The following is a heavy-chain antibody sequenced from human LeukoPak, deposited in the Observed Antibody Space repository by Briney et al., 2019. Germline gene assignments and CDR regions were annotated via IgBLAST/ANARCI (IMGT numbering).Heavy chain of an antibody. CDR3: ARGYCTNGVCYTDI. D-gene: IGHD2-8*01. CDR1: GGSISSYY. J-gene: IGHJ6*04. Sequence: KPSETLSLTCTVSGGSISSYYWSWIRQPAGKGLEWIGRIYTSGSTNYNPSLKSRVTMSVDTSKNQFSLKLSSVTAADTAVYYCARGYCTNGVCYTDIWGKGTTVTVSS. V-gene: IGHV4-4*07. CDR2: IYTSGST.